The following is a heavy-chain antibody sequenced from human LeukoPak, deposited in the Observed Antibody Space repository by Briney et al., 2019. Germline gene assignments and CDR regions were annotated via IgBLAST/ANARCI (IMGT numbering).Heavy chain of an antibody. J-gene: IGHJ6*03. Sequence: ASVKVSCKASGYTFTSYDINWVRQATGQGLVWMGWMNPNSGNTGYAQKFQGRVTMTRNTSISTAYMELSSLRSEDTAVYYCARGRYYDSSGSRYYYYYMDVWGKGTTVTISS. D-gene: IGHD3-22*01. CDR3: ARGRYYDSSGSRYYYYYMDV. CDR2: MNPNSGNT. V-gene: IGHV1-8*01. CDR1: GYTFTSYD.